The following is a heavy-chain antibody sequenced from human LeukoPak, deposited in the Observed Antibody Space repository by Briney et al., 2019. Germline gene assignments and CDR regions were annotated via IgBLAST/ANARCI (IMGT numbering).Heavy chain of an antibody. Sequence: TSETLSLTCTVSGGSIGSYYCSWIRQPPGKGLEWIGYIYYSGSTNFNPSLKSGVTISVDTSKNQFSLKLSSVTAADTAVYYCARAGCSSTSCYKVKVLYYMDVWGKGTTVTVSS. CDR2: IYYSGST. CDR1: GGSIGSYY. J-gene: IGHJ6*03. V-gene: IGHV4-59*01. CDR3: ARAGCSSTSCYKVKVLYYMDV. D-gene: IGHD2-2*02.